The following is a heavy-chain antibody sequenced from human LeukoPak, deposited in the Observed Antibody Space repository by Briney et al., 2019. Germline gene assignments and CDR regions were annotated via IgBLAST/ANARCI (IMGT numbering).Heavy chain of an antibody. J-gene: IGHJ4*02. D-gene: IGHD3-16*02. Sequence: SETLSLTCTVSGGSISSSSYYWGWIRQPPGTGLERLGSIYYSGSTYYNPSLKSRVTISVDTSKNQFSLKLSSVTAADTAVYYCAGGRDYVWGSYRIDYWGQGTLVTVSS. CDR3: AGGRDYVWGSYRIDY. CDR2: IYYSGST. V-gene: IGHV4-39*07. CDR1: GGSISSSSYY.